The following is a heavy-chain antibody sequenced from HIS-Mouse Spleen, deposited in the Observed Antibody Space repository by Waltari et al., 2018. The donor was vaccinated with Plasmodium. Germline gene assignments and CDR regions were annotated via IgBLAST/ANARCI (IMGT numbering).Heavy chain of an antibody. Sequence: QVQLVQSGAEVKKPGASVKVSCKASGYTFTGYYMHWVRPAPAQGLEWMGWINPNSGGTNYAQKFQGRVTMTRDTSISTAYMELSRLRSDDTAVYYCARVLGYKAAAGTFVEYFQHWGQGTLVTVSS. CDR2: INPNSGGT. D-gene: IGHD6-13*01. CDR1: GYTFTGYY. CDR3: ARVLGYKAAAGTFVEYFQH. V-gene: IGHV1-2*02. J-gene: IGHJ1*01.